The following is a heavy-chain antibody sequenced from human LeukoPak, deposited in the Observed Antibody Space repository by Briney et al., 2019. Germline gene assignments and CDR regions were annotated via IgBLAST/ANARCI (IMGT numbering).Heavy chain of an antibody. CDR2: IIPIFGTA. Sequence: SVKVSCKASGYMFINFGISWVRQAPGQGLEWMGRIIPIFGTANYAQKFQGRVTITADKSTSTAYMELSSLRSEDTAVYYCARGPRGGATRYYFDYWGQGTLVTVSS. J-gene: IGHJ4*02. D-gene: IGHD1-26*01. CDR3: ARGPRGGATRYYFDY. V-gene: IGHV1-69*06. CDR1: GYMFINFG.